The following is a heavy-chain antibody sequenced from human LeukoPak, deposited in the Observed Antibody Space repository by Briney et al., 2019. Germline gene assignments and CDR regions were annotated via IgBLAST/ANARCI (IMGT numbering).Heavy chain of an antibody. Sequence: PGGSLRLSCAASGFTFSTYAMHWVRQAPGKGLEWVALISYDGRNMYYADSVKGRLTISRDNSKSTLHLQMNSLRAEDTAVYYCANHLACGSTSCPSFDYWGQGTLVTVSS. D-gene: IGHD2-2*01. V-gene: IGHV3-30*04. CDR2: ISYDGRNM. J-gene: IGHJ4*02. CDR3: ANHLACGSTSCPSFDY. CDR1: GFTFSTYA.